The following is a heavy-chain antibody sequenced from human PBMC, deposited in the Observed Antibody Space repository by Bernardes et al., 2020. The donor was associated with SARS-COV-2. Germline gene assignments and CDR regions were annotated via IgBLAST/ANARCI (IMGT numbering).Heavy chain of an antibody. CDR2: IGTAGDT. D-gene: IGHD3-3*01. J-gene: IGHJ6*02. V-gene: IGHV3-13*01. CDR3: ARASFWSGYYNYYYYYGMDV. Sequence: GGSLRLSCAASGFTFSSYDMHWVRQATGKGLEWVSAIGTAGDTYYPGSVKGRFTISRENAKNSLYLQMNSLRAGDTAVYYCARASFWSGYYNYYYYYGMDVWGQGTPVTVSS. CDR1: GFTFSSYD.